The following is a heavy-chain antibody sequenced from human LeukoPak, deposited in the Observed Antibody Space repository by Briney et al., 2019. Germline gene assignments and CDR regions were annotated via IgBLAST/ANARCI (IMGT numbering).Heavy chain of an antibody. Sequence: GGSLRLSCAASGFTFSTYSMNWVRQAPGKGLAWVSYISSSGSTIYYADSVKGRFTISRDNSKNTLYLQMNSLRAEDTAVYYCAKGRRGYCSSTSCPKFDYWGQGTLVTVSS. V-gene: IGHV3-48*01. J-gene: IGHJ4*02. CDR1: GFTFSTYS. D-gene: IGHD2-2*01. CDR3: AKGRRGYCSSTSCPKFDY. CDR2: ISSSGSTI.